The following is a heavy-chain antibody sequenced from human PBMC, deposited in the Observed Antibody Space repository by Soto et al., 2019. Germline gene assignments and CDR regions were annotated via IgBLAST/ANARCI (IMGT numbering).Heavy chain of an antibody. V-gene: IGHV1-69*05. CDR2: IIPIFGTA. CDR1: GGTFSSCA. D-gene: IGHD3-22*01. CDR3: ARRPDYYDSSGYYYYYGMDV. Sequence: SVKVSCKASGGTFSSCAISWVRQAPGQGLEWMGGIIPIFGTANYAQKLQGRVTMTTDTSTSTAYMELRSLRSDDTAVYYCARRPDYYDSSGYYYYYGMDVWGQGTTVTVSS. J-gene: IGHJ6*02.